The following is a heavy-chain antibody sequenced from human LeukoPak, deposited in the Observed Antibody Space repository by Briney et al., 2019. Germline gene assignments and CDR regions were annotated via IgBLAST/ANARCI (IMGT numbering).Heavy chain of an antibody. Sequence: PGGSLRLSCAASGFSFSDYWMSWVRQAPGKGLEWVANIKEDGSEEYYVDSVKGRFTISRDNAKNSLYLQMNSLRAEDTAVYYCARGYSYGKKNDYWGQGTLVTVSS. CDR1: GFSFSDYW. D-gene: IGHD5-18*01. CDR2: IKEDGSEE. V-gene: IGHV3-7*01. J-gene: IGHJ4*02. CDR3: ARGYSYGKKNDY.